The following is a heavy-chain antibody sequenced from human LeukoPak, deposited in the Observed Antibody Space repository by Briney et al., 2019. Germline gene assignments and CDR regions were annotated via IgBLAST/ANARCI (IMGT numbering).Heavy chain of an antibody. V-gene: IGHV3-21*01. CDR3: ARGTSGQLGGWVGNYYYYMDV. Sequence: GGSLRLSCAASGFTFSSYSMNWVRQAPGKGLEWVSSISSSSSYIYYADSVKGRFTISRDNAKNSLYLQMNSLRAEDTAVYYCARGTSGQLGGWVGNYYYYMDVWGKGTTVTISS. D-gene: IGHD6-6*01. CDR2: ISSSSSYI. CDR1: GFTFSSYS. J-gene: IGHJ6*03.